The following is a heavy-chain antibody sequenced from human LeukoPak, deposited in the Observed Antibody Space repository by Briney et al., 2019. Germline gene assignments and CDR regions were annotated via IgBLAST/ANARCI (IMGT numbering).Heavy chain of an antibody. CDR1: GFTFSSYA. D-gene: IGHD2-2*01. CDR2: ISGSGGST. Sequence: PGGSLRLSCAASGFTFSSYAMSWVRQAPGKGLEWVSAISGSGGSTYYADSVKGRFTISRDNSKNTLYLQMNSLRAEDTAVYFCAKGVVPAAMEWMSKFELSYYMDVWGKGATVTVSS. J-gene: IGHJ6*03. V-gene: IGHV3-23*01. CDR3: AKGVVPAAMEWMSKFELSYYMDV.